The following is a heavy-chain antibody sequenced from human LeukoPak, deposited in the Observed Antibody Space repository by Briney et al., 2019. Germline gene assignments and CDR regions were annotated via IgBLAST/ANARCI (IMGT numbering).Heavy chain of an antibody. CDR2: IIPIFGTA. V-gene: IGHV1-69*13. Sequence: SVKVSCKASGGTFSSYAIRRVRQAPGQGLAWMGGIIPIFGTANYAQKFQGRVTITADESTSTAYMELSSLRSEDTAVYYCARGPGIAAAGSPSAWFDPWGQGTLVTVSS. D-gene: IGHD6-13*01. CDR3: ARGPGIAAAGSPSAWFDP. CDR1: GGTFSSYA. J-gene: IGHJ5*02.